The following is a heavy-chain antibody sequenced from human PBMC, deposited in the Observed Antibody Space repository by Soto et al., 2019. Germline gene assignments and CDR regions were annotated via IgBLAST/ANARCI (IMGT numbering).Heavy chain of an antibody. CDR2: TYHRSKWYN. V-gene: IGHV6-1*01. J-gene: IGHJ4*02. CDR1: GDSVSSNSAA. Sequence: SQTLSLTCAISGDSVSSNSAAWNWIRHSPSRGLEWLGRTYHRSKWYNEYAVSLRGRITTNPDTTKNQFSLQLNSATPEDTAVYYCVTWRYDYWGQGTLVTVSS. CDR3: VTWRYDY.